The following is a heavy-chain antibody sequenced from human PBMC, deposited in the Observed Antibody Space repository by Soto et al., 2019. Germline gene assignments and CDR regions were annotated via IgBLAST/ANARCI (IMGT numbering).Heavy chain of an antibody. CDR3: ARDPGGRFDS. D-gene: IGHD1-26*01. V-gene: IGHV4-59*01. J-gene: IGHJ4*02. Sequence: SETLSLTCTVSGGSIINYYGIFIRLPPCGWLEWLVHVYYSGSTNYNPALKSRLTISIGTSRKQFSLKLTSVTAADSAVYYCARDPGGRFDSWGQGTLVTVSS. CDR1: GGSIINYY. CDR2: VYYSGST.